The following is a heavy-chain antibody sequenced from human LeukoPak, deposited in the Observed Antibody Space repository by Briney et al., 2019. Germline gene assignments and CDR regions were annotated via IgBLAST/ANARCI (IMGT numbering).Heavy chain of an antibody. CDR1: GFTFDDYA. CDR3: ARLVGTRIFGVLTQRGPFDI. CDR2: ISWNSGSI. Sequence: GGSLRLSCAASGFTFDDYAMHWVRQAPGKGLEWVSGISWNSGSIGYADSVKGRFTISRDNAKNSVYLQMNSLRAEDTAVYYCARLVGTRIFGVLTQRGPFDIWGQGTMVTVSS. D-gene: IGHD3-3*01. V-gene: IGHV3-9*01. J-gene: IGHJ3*02.